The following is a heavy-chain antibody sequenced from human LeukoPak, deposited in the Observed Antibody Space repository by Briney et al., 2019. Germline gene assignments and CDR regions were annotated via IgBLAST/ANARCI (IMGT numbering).Heavy chain of an antibody. V-gene: IGHV4-59*01. Sequence: SETLSLTCTVSGGSISSNYWSWIRQPPGKGLEWIGFIYHSGSTNYNPSLKSRVAISIDTSTNQFVLKLNSVTAADTAVYYCARGVTFDYGGNSSPFDYWGQGTLVAVSS. J-gene: IGHJ4*02. CDR3: ARGVTFDYGGNSSPFDY. CDR1: GGSISSNY. CDR2: IYHSGST. D-gene: IGHD4-23*01.